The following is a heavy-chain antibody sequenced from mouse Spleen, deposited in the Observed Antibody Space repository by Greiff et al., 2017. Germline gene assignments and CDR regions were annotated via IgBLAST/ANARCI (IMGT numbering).Heavy chain of an antibody. V-gene: IGHV14-4*01. D-gene: IGHD3-2*01. CDR1: GFNIKDDY. CDR2: IDPENGDT. Sequence: VQLQQSGAELVRPGASVKLSCTASGFNIKDDYMHWVKQRPEQGLEWIGWIDPENGDTEYASKFQGKATITADTSSNTAYLQLSSLTSEDTAVYYCTSDSSGRYYYVMDYWGQGTSVTVSS. CDR3: TSDSSGRYYYVMDY. J-gene: IGHJ4*01.